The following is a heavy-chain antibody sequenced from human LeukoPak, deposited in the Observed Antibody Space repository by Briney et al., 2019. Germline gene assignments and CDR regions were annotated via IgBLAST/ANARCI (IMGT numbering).Heavy chain of an antibody. J-gene: IGHJ4*02. D-gene: IGHD3-22*01. Sequence: ASEKVSCKACVYTFTSYYMHWVRQPPAQGLEWMGIINPSGGSTSYAQKFQGRVTMTRDTSTSTVYMELSSLRSEDTAVYYCARDPLSSSGYDYWGQGTRVTVSS. CDR3: ARDPLSSSGYDY. CDR1: VYTFTSYY. V-gene: IGHV1-46*01. CDR2: INPSGGST.